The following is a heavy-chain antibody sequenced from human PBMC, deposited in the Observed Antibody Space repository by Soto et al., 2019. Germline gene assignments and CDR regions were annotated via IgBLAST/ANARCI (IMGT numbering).Heavy chain of an antibody. Sequence: QVQLVESGGGVVQPGRSLRLSCAASGFIFSNYAMHWVRQAPGRGLEWVAVIWYDGSREFYADSVNGRFTISRDNSKNTVSLQMHSLRAEETAVYYCARDVVSSTSWANRPNVWGLGTLVTVSS. CDR3: ARDVVSSTSWANRPNV. V-gene: IGHV3-33*01. J-gene: IGHJ4*02. CDR1: GFIFSNYA. CDR2: IWYDGSRE. D-gene: IGHD2-2*01.